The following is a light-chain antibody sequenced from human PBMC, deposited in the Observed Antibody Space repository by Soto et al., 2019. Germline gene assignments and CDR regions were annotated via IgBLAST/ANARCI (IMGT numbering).Light chain of an antibody. CDR3: QQYGSSPPIT. CDR2: AAS. Sequence: DIQMTQSPSSLSASVGDRVTITCRASQSISSSLSWYLQKPGKAPNLLIYAASSLQSGVPSRFSGSGSGTDFSLTISRLEPEDFGVYYCQQYGSSPPITFGHGTRLEIK. J-gene: IGKJ5*01. CDR1: QSISSS. V-gene: IGKV1-39*01.